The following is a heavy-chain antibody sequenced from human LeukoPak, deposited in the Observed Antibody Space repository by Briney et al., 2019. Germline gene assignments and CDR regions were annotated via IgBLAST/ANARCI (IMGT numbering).Heavy chain of an antibody. Sequence: PGGPLRLSCSASGFPFNSYPKHCVRQAPGKGLEYVSSISDSGGSTYYADSVKGRFTISRDNSKNTLYLQMSSLRAEDTAVYFCVRGYSFGPFGMDVWGQGTTVTVSS. V-gene: IGHV3-64D*09. CDR3: VRGYSFGPFGMDV. CDR2: ISDSGGST. CDR1: GFPFNSYP. J-gene: IGHJ6*02. D-gene: IGHD2-15*01.